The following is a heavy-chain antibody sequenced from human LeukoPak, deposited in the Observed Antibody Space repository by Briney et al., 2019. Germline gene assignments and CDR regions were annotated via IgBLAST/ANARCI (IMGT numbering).Heavy chain of an antibody. D-gene: IGHD3-10*01. Sequence: GGSLRLSCAASGFTFNNYNINWVRQAPGKGLEWVSSISSTSTYIYYADSVKGRFTISKDNAKNSLYLQMNSLRVEDTAMYYCAKLAKYFYGSETYYFFEHWGQGTPVTASS. CDR2: ISSTSTYI. CDR3: AKLAKYFYGSETYYFFEH. CDR1: GFTFNNYN. J-gene: IGHJ4*02. V-gene: IGHV3-21*01.